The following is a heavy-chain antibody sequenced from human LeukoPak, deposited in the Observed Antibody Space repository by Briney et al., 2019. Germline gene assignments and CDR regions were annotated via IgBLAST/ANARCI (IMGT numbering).Heavy chain of an antibody. D-gene: IGHD6-19*01. V-gene: IGHV3-21*01. Sequence: RGSLRVSCADSGVTFSSDSMNSVRQAPGKRLEWVSSISSSSSFIYYADSVKGRFTISRDKANNSLYLQMNSLRAEDTAVYYCARERGPLFETVAGNWCDSWGQGTLVTVSS. CDR3: ARERGPLFETVAGNWCDS. CDR1: GVTFSSDS. J-gene: IGHJ5*01. CDR2: ISSSSSFI.